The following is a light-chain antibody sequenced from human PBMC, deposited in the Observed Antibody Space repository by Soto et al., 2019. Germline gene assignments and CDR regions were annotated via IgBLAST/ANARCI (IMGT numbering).Light chain of an antibody. Sequence: QSALTQPASVSGSPGQSITISCTGTSSDVGGYNYVSWYQQHPGKAPKLMIYEVSNRPSGVSNRFSGSKSGNTASLTISGLQAEDEADYYCSSYTSRRLGVFGTGTKLTVL. J-gene: IGLJ1*01. CDR2: EVS. CDR1: SSDVGGYNY. V-gene: IGLV2-14*01. CDR3: SSYTSRRLGV.